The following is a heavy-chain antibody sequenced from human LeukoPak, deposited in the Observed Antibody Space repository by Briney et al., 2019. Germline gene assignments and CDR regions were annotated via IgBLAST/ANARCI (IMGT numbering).Heavy chain of an antibody. V-gene: IGHV3-23*01. CDR1: GLTFSSYA. Sequence: GESLTLSCAASGLTFSSYAMSWVRQPPGKGLEWVSAISGSGGSTYYADSVKGRFTISTDNSKNTLYLQMNSLRAEDTAVYYCAKEPSGYRYDSDWFDPGGQGTLVTVSS. CDR2: ISGSGGST. D-gene: IGHD5-18*01. CDR3: AKEPSGYRYDSDWFDP. J-gene: IGHJ5*02.